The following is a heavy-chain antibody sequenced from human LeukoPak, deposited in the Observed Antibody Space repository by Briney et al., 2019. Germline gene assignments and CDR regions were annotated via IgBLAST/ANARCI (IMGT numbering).Heavy chain of an antibody. CDR3: AKDQGGSPGGIDY. J-gene: IGHJ4*02. Sequence: GGSLRLSCAASGFTFSSYGMHWVRQAPGKGLEWVAVISYDGSNKYYADSVKGRFTISRDNSKNTLYLQMNRLRAEDTAVYYCAKDQGGSPGGIDYWGQGTLVTVSS. D-gene: IGHD3-10*01. V-gene: IGHV3-30*18. CDR2: ISYDGSNK. CDR1: GFTFSSYG.